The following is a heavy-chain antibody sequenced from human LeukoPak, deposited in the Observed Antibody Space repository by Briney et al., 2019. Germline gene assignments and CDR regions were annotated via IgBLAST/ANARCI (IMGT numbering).Heavy chain of an antibody. V-gene: IGHV1-69*01. CDR1: GGTFSSYA. CDR3: ARPERGYSYGRQLDY. J-gene: IGHJ4*02. CDR2: IIPIFGTA. D-gene: IGHD5-18*01. Sequence: SVKVSCKASGGTFSSYAISWVRQAPGQGLEWMGGIIPIFGTANYAQKFQGRVAITADESTSTAYMELSSLRSEDTAVYYCARPERGYSYGRQLDYWGQGTLVTVSS.